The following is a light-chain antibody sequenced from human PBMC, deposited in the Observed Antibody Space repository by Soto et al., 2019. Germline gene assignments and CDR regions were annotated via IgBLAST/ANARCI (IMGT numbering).Light chain of an antibody. Sequence: ALTQPASVSGSPGQSITISCTGTSSDVGSYNLVSWFQQLPGKVPKLIIYEGTKRPSGVSDRFSGSKSGYTASLTISGLQAEDAADYYCFSYAGNSVYVFGTGTKVT. CDR3: FSYAGNSVYV. CDR1: SSDVGSYNL. J-gene: IGLJ1*01. V-gene: IGLV2-23*01. CDR2: EGT.